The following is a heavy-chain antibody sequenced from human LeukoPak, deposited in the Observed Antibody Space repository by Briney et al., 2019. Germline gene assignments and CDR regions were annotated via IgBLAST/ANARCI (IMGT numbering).Heavy chain of an antibody. V-gene: IGHV3-15*01. CDR2: IKSKTDGGTT. CDR1: GFTFSNAW. D-gene: IGHD2-15*01. J-gene: IGHJ6*04. Sequence: GGSLRLSCAASGFTFSNAWMSWVRQAPGKGLEWVGRIKSKTDGGTTDYAAPVKGRVTISRDDSKNTLYLQMNSLKTEDTAVYYCTTGIVVVVAAPHYYYYGMDVWGKGTTVTVSS. CDR3: TTGIVVVVAAPHYYYYGMDV.